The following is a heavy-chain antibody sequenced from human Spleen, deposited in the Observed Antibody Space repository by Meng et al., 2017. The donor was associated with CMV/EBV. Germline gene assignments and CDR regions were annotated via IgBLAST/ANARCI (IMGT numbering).Heavy chain of an antibody. V-gene: IGHV3-30*04. CDR3: AKDFNIAAAGHHDAFDI. D-gene: IGHD6-13*01. CDR2: IAYDGSYK. J-gene: IGHJ3*02. Sequence: GESLKISCAASGFTFSFYSMHWVRQAPGKGLEWLVVIAYDGSYKYYADSVKGRFTISRDNSKNTVDLQMSSLRAEDTAVYYCAKDFNIAAAGHHDAFDIWGQGTMVTVSS. CDR1: GFTFSFYS.